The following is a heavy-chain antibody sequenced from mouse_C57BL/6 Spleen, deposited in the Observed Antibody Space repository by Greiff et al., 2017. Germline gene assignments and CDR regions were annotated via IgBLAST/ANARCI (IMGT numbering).Heavy chain of an antibody. D-gene: IGHD2-4*01. CDR2: INPNNGGT. V-gene: IGHV1-18*01. CDR3: ARADDDGTYYYAMDY. J-gene: IGHJ4*01. CDR1: GYTFTDYN. Sequence: VQLQQSGPELVKPGASVKIPCKASGYTFTDYNMDWVKQSHGKSLEWIGDINPNNGGTIYNQKFKGKATLTVDKSSSTAYMELRSLTSEDTAVYYCARADDDGTYYYAMDYWGQGTSVTVSS.